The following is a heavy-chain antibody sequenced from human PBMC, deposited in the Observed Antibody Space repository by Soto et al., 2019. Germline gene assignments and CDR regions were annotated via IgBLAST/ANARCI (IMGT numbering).Heavy chain of an antibody. Sequence: GESLRLSCAASGFTFSSYGMHWVRQAPGKGLEWVAVISYDGSNKYYADSVKGRFTISRDNSKNTLYLQMNSLRAEDTAVYYCATYYDSSGFDYWGQGTLVTVSS. CDR1: GFTFSSYG. V-gene: IGHV3-30*03. CDR3: ATYYDSSGFDY. J-gene: IGHJ4*02. CDR2: ISYDGSNK. D-gene: IGHD3-22*01.